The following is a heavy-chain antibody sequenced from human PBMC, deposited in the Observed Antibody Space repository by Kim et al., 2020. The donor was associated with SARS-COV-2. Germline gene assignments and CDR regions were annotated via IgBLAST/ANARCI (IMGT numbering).Heavy chain of an antibody. Sequence: SETLSLTCTVSGGSISSYYWSWIRQPPGKGLEWIGYIYYSGSTNYNPSLKSRVTISVDTSKNQFSLKLSSVTAADTAVYYCARGFGPSNYWGQGTLVTAS. CDR2: IYYSGST. D-gene: IGHD3-3*01. CDR3: ARGFGPSNY. CDR1: GGSISSYY. J-gene: IGHJ4*02. V-gene: IGHV4-59*01.